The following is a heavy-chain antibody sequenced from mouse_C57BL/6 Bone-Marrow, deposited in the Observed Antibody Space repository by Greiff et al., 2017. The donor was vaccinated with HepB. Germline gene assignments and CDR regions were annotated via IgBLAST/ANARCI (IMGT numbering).Heavy chain of an antibody. CDR3: ARSPSYGSSLWFAY. CDR1: GFTFTDYY. D-gene: IGHD1-1*01. Sequence: EVKLMESGGGLVQPGGSLSLSCAASGFTFTDYYMSWVRQPPGKALDWLGFIRNKANGYTTEYSASVKGRFTISRDNSQSILYLQMNALRAEDSATYYCARSPSYGSSLWFAYWGQGTLVTVSA. V-gene: IGHV7-3*01. CDR2: IRNKANGYTT. J-gene: IGHJ3*01.